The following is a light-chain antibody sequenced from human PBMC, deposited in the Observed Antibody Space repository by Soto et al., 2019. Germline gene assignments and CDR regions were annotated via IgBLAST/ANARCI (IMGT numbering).Light chain of an antibody. V-gene: IGLV1-44*01. CDR3: SAWDGSLNVVL. CDR1: SSNIGTNT. Sequence: QSVLTQPSSASGTPGQTVTISRSGTSSNIGTNTVNWYRQVPGTAPKLLIFNDNVRPSGVPGRFSGSRSGTSASLAISGVQSEDEADYYWSAWDGSLNVVLLGGGTQLTVL. CDR2: NDN. J-gene: IGLJ2*01.